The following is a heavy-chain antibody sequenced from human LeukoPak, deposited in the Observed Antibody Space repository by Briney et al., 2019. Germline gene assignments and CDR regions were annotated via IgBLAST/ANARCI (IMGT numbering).Heavy chain of an antibody. Sequence: GGSLRLSCAASGFTVSSNSMSWVRQAPGKGLEWVSVIYSGGSTYYADSVKGRFTISRDNSRNTLYVQMNSLRAEDTAVYYCASLKLERHAFDIWGQGTMVTVSS. V-gene: IGHV3-53*01. CDR3: ASLKLERHAFDI. J-gene: IGHJ3*02. CDR2: IYSGGST. D-gene: IGHD1-1*01. CDR1: GFTVSSNS.